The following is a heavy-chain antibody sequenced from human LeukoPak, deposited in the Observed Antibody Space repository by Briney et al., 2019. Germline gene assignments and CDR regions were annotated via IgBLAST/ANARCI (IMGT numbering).Heavy chain of an antibody. J-gene: IGHJ4*02. CDR3: ARGPPNWGYDY. CDR1: GGTFNNYA. CDR2: MSPNSGDT. Sequence: GASVKVSCKASGGTFNNYAISWVRQATGQRPEWMGWMSPNSGDTGYAQKFQDRVTMTRNTSISTAYMELSSLRSDDTAVYYCARGPPNWGYDYWGPGTLVTVSS. V-gene: IGHV1-8*02. D-gene: IGHD7-27*01.